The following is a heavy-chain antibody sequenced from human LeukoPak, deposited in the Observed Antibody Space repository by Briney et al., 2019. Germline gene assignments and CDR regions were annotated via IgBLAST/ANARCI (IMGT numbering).Heavy chain of an antibody. V-gene: IGHV4-59*01. CDR3: ARAPYSSGWFDY. CDR2: IYYSGST. CDR1: GGSISSYY. D-gene: IGHD6-19*01. Sequence: SETLSLTCTVSGGSISSYYWSWIRQPPGKGLEWIDYIYYSGSTNYNPSLNSRVTISVDTSKNQFSLKLSSVTAADTAVYYCARAPYSSGWFDYWGQGTLVTVSS. J-gene: IGHJ4*02.